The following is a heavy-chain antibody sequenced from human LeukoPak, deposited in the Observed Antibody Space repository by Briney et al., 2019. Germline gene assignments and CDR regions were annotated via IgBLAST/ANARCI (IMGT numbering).Heavy chain of an antibody. CDR1: GFTFSSYS. CDR2: ISSSSSTM. Sequence: PGGSLRLSCAASGFTFSSYSMNWVRQAPGKGLEWVSYISSSSSTMYYADSVKGRFTISRDNAKNSLYLQMNSLRAEDTAVYYCAKQGSSRGRFDYWGQGTLVTVPS. CDR3: AKQGSSRGRFDY. V-gene: IGHV3-48*01. J-gene: IGHJ4*02.